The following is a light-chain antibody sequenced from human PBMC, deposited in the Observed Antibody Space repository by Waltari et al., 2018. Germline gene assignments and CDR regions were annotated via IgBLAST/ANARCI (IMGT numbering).Light chain of an antibody. V-gene: IGKV1-5*03. CDR3: QQYKSYSYT. Sequence: DIQMTQSPSTLSASVGDRVTITCRASQSISTGLAWYQQKPGKAPKVLIYMASTLETGVPSRFSGSGSGTEFTLTISSLQPDDFATYFCQQYKSYSYTFGQGTKLEIK. J-gene: IGKJ2*01. CDR2: MAS. CDR1: QSISTG.